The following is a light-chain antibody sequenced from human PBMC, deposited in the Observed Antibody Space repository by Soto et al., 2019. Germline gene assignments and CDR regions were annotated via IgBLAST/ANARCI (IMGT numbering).Light chain of an antibody. CDR2: EVS. CDR1: SSDVGGYHY. J-gene: IGLJ2*01. V-gene: IGLV2-14*01. Sequence: QSALTQPASVSGSPGQSITISCTGTSSDVGGYHYVSWYQQHPGKAPKVMIYEVSNRPSGVSNRFSGSKSGNTASLTISGLQAEDEADYYCSSYTRSTTLVVFGGGTKVTVL. CDR3: SSYTRSTTLVV.